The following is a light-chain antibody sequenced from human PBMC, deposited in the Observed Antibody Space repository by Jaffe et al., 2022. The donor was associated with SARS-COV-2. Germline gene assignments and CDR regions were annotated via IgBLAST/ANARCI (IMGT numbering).Light chain of an antibody. Sequence: QSALTQPASVSGSPGQSITISCTGTSSDVGGYNHVSWYQQHPGKAPKFMIYEVSNRPSGVSNRFSGSKSGNTASLTISGLQAEDEADYYCSSYTSSNTLVFGGGTKLTVL. CDR2: EVS. CDR1: SSDVGGYNH. J-gene: IGLJ2*01. V-gene: IGLV2-14*01. CDR3: SSYTSSNTLV.